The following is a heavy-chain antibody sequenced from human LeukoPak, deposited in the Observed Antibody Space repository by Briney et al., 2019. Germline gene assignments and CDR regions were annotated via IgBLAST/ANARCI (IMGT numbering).Heavy chain of an antibody. Sequence: PGRSLRLSCAASGFTFSSYGMHWVRQAPGKGLEWVAVISYDGSNKYYADSVKGRFTISRDNSKNTLYLQMNSLRAEDTAVYYCAKSGRYSSGWYGPLYYYYGMDVWGKGTTVTVSS. J-gene: IGHJ6*04. V-gene: IGHV3-30*18. CDR2: ISYDGSNK. CDR3: AKSGRYSSGWYGPLYYYYGMDV. D-gene: IGHD6-19*01. CDR1: GFTFSSYG.